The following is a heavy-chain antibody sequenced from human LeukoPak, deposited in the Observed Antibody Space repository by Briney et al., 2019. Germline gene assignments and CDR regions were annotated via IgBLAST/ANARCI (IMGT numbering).Heavy chain of an antibody. CDR1: GFTFSSHG. CDR3: ARDGSEVITNLDF. CDR2: IWYDGSNK. D-gene: IGHD3-22*01. Sequence: GGSLRLSCAASGFTFSSHGMHWVRQAPGQGLEWVAVIWYDGSNKYYADSVKGRFTISRDNSKNTLYLQMNSLRAEDTAVYYCARDGSEVITNLDFWGQGTLVTVSS. V-gene: IGHV3-33*01. J-gene: IGHJ4*02.